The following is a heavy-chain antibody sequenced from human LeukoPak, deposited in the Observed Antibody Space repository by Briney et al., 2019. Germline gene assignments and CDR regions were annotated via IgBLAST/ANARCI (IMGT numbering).Heavy chain of an antibody. CDR1: GYIFTAYD. CDR3: ARDRGLYCNIPVCYPYFDF. D-gene: IGHD2/OR15-2a*01. V-gene: IGHV1-2*02. J-gene: IGHJ4*02. Sequence: VASLKVSCKTSGYIFTAYDIHWVRQAPGQGLEWMGWINPSNGDTVVAQRFQDRVTMTRDTSISTAYMDLSSLRSDDSAVYFCARDRGLYCNIPVCYPYFDFWGQGTLFIVSS. CDR2: INPSNGDT.